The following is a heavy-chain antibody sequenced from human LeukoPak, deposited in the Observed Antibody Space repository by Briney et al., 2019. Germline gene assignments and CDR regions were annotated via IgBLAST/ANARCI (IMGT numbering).Heavy chain of an antibody. D-gene: IGHD6-6*01. CDR3: AKDNGVAARRPDAFDI. J-gene: IGHJ3*02. Sequence: PGGSLRLSCAASGFTFSSYGMHWVRQAPGKGLEWVAFIRYDGSNKYYADSVKGRFTISRDNSKNTLYLQMNSLRAEDTAVYYCAKDNGVAARRPDAFDIWGQGTMVTVSS. V-gene: IGHV3-30*02. CDR1: GFTFSSYG. CDR2: IRYDGSNK.